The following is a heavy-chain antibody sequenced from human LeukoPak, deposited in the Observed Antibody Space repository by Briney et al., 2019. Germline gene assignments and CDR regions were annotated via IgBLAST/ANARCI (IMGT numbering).Heavy chain of an antibody. CDR1: GDSISSGDYY. D-gene: IGHD3-22*01. Sequence: SKTLSLTCTVSGDSISSGDYYWSWIRQPAGKGLEWIGRISSSGSTNYNPSLKSRVTISVDTSKNQFSLKLSSVTAADTAVYFCARGPYSYDSSGAFDIWGQGTMVTVSS. J-gene: IGHJ3*02. CDR2: ISSSGST. V-gene: IGHV4-61*02. CDR3: ARGPYSYDSSGAFDI.